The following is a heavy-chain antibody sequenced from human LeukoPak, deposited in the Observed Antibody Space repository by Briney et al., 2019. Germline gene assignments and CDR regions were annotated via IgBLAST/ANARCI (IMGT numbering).Heavy chain of an antibody. J-gene: IGHJ4*02. V-gene: IGHV3-23*01. Sequence: GGSLRLSCAASGFTFSNYAMSWARQAPGKGLEWVSAISGSGGSTYYADSVKGRFTISRDNSKNTLYLQMNSPRAEDTAIYYCAKTSRGNSGYDSPFDYWGQGTLVTVSS. CDR2: ISGSGGST. D-gene: IGHD5-12*01. CDR1: GFTFSNYA. CDR3: AKTSRGNSGYDSPFDY.